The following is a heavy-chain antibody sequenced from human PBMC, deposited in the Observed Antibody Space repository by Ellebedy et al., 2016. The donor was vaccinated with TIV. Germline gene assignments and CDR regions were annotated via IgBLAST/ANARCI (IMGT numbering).Heavy chain of an antibody. Sequence: GESLKISXASSGFTVSNNHMTWVRQAPGKGLVWVSRVNPTGSGIRYADSVKGRFTISRDNAKNTVYLQMNSLRAEDTAVYYCARDESTDSGAHFDAWGQGTLVAVSS. CDR1: GFTVSNNH. D-gene: IGHD1-26*01. CDR3: ARDESTDSGAHFDA. CDR2: VNPTGSGI. V-gene: IGHV3-74*01. J-gene: IGHJ4*02.